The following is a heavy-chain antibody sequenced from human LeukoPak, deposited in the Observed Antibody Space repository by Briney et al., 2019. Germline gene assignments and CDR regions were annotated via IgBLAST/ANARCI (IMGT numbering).Heavy chain of an antibody. Sequence: PSETLSLTCTVSGGSIYGYYWSWIRQPAGQGLEWIGRIYNSESINYNPSLKSRVTMSIDTSKNQFYLKLNSETAADTAVYYCARYRSSSYTRGWFDPWGQGALVTVSS. CDR3: ARYRSSSYTRGWFDP. V-gene: IGHV4-4*07. D-gene: IGHD6-13*01. CDR2: IYNSESI. CDR1: GGSIYGYY. J-gene: IGHJ5*02.